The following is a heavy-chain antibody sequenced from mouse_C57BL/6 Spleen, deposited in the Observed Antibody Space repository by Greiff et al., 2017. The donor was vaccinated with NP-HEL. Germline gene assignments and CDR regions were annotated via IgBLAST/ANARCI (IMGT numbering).Heavy chain of an antibody. CDR1: GYTFTDYN. J-gene: IGHJ2*01. Sequence: VQLKQSGPELVKPGASVKMSCKASGYTFTDYNMHWVKQSHGKSLEWIGYINPNNGGTSYNQKFKGKATLTVNKSSSTAYMELRSLTSEDSAVYYCARGYDGGDYFDYWGQGTTLTVSS. CDR2: INPNNGGT. D-gene: IGHD2-2*01. CDR3: ARGYDGGDYFDY. V-gene: IGHV1-22*01.